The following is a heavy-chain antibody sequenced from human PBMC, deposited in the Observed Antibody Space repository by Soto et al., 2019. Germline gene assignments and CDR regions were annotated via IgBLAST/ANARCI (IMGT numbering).Heavy chain of an antibody. CDR1: GGSLSSGGYY. CDR2: IYYSGST. CDR3: ARSNREGLTGTTWLYYFDY. J-gene: IGHJ4*02. D-gene: IGHD1-20*01. V-gene: IGHV4-31*03. Sequence: SETLSLTCTVSGGSLSSGGYYWSWIRQHPGKGLEWIGYIYYSGSTYYNPSLKSRVTISVDTSKNQFSLKLSSVTAADTAVYYCARSNREGLTGTTWLYYFDYWGQGTLVTVSS.